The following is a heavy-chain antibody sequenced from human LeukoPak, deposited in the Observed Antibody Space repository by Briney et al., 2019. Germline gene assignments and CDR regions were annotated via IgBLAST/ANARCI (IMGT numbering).Heavy chain of an antibody. D-gene: IGHD3-10*01. CDR1: GGSFSGYY. V-gene: IGHV4-34*01. J-gene: IGHJ4*02. CDR2: INHSGST. Sequence: SETLSLTCAVYGGSFSGYYWSWIRQPPGKGLEWIGEINHSGSTNSNPSLKSRVTISVDTSKNQFSLKLSSVTAADTAVYYCARDPDGSGSNYWGQGTLVTVSS. CDR3: ARDPDGSGSNY.